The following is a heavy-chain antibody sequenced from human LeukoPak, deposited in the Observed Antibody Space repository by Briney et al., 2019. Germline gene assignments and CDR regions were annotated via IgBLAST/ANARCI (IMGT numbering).Heavy chain of an antibody. D-gene: IGHD1-20*01. Sequence: SETLSLTCSVSGYSLSSGYYWGWIRQPPGEGLEWIGSMFHSGRTYYNPSLESRVTMSVDTSKNQFSLKLSSVTAADTAVYYCARVRYNWNRDFDYWGQGTLVTVSS. CDR1: GYSLSSGYY. CDR3: ARVRYNWNRDFDY. J-gene: IGHJ4*02. V-gene: IGHV4-38-2*02. CDR2: MFHSGRT.